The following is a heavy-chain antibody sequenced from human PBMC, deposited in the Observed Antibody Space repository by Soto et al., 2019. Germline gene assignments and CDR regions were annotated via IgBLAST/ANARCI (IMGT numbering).Heavy chain of an antibody. J-gene: IGHJ6*02. CDR3: ARDRTDYYGSGSYYNARSSMDV. Sequence: ASVKVSCKASGYTFTGYYMHWVRQAPGQGLEWMGWINPNSGGTNYAQKFQGWVTMTRDTSISTAYMELSRLRSDDTAVYYCARDRTDYYGSGSYYNARSSMDVWGQGTTVTVS. CDR1: GYTFTGYY. CDR2: INPNSGGT. D-gene: IGHD3-10*01. V-gene: IGHV1-2*04.